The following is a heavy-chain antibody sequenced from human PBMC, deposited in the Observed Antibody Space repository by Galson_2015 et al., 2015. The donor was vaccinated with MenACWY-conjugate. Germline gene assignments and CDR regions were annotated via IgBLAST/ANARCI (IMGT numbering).Heavy chain of an antibody. CDR2: ISPGDSNT. CDR1: GSYFTSYW. J-gene: IGHJ6*02. CDR3: ARHPPGGRGMDV. Sequence: QSGAEVTQPGESLQISCKGSGSYFTSYWIAWVRQIPGKGLEWMGLISPGDSNTRYSPSFQGQVTISADKSISTAYLQWSSLKASDTAMYYCARHPPGGRGMDVWGQGTTVTVSS. D-gene: IGHD1-26*01. V-gene: IGHV5-51*01.